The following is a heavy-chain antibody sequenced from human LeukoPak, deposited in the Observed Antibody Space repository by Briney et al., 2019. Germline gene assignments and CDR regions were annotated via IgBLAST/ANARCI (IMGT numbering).Heavy chain of an antibody. J-gene: IGHJ4*02. V-gene: IGHV1-69*05. CDR1: GGTFSSYA. D-gene: IGHD4-17*01. CDR2: IIPIFGTA. Sequence: GASVKVSCKASGGTFSSYAISWVRQAPGQGLEWMGGIIPIFGTANYAQKFQGRVTITTDESTSTAYMELCSLRSEDTAVYYCARAYGDYLYYFDYWGQGTLVTVSS. CDR3: ARAYGDYLYYFDY.